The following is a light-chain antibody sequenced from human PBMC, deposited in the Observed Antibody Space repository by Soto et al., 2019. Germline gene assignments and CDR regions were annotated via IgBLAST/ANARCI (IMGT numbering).Light chain of an antibody. V-gene: IGKV1-5*03. CDR2: KAS. Sequence: DIQMTQSPSTLSASVGDRVTITCRASQSISSWLAWYHQKPGTAPKLLIYKASTLQSGVPSRFSGSGSGTEFTITISSLQPDDSATYYCQQYNDNWTFGQGTKVEIK. CDR3: QQYNDNWT. CDR1: QSISSW. J-gene: IGKJ1*01.